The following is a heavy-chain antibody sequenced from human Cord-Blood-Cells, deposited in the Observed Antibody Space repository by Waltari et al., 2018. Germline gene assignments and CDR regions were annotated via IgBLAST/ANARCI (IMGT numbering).Heavy chain of an antibody. CDR3: ARGDSSSYYYYYGMDV. V-gene: IGHV4-59*11. Sequence: QVQLQESGPGLVKPSETLSLTCTVSGGSISSHYWSLIRQPPGKGLEWIGYIYYSGSTNYNPSLKSRVTISVDTSKNQFSLKLSSVTAADTAVYYCARGDSSSYYYYYGMDVWGQGTTVTVSS. D-gene: IGHD6-6*01. CDR1: GGSISSHY. CDR2: IYYSGST. J-gene: IGHJ6*02.